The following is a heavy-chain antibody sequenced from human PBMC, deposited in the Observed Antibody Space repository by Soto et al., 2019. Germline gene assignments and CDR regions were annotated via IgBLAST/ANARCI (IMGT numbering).Heavy chain of an antibody. V-gene: IGHV1-2*04. J-gene: IGHJ4*02. CDR1: GYTFTGYY. D-gene: IGHD2-21*01. CDR2: INPNSGGT. CDR3: GTEARGDCGGECYFDH. Sequence: QVQLVQSGPEVKKPGASVKVSCKASGYTFTGYYMHWVRQAPGQGLEWMGWINPNSGGTNFAQKFQGWVTMTRDTYFSTVYKELTRLTSGDPPVYYWGTEARGDCGGECYFDHWGQGTLVTVSS.